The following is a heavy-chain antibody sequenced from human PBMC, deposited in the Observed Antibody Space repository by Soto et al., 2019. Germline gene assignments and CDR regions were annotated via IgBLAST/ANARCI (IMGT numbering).Heavy chain of an antibody. CDR3: ARGGGLWFGEFGGWFDP. D-gene: IGHD3-10*01. V-gene: IGHV4-59*01. CDR2: IYYSGST. CDR1: GGSISSYY. Sequence: QVQLQESGPGLVKPSETLSLTCTVSGGSISSYYWSWIRQPPGKGLEWIGYIYYSGSTNYNPSLNSRVTISVDTSKNQFSLKLSSVTAADTAVYYCARGGGLWFGEFGGWFDPWGQGTLVTVSS. J-gene: IGHJ5*02.